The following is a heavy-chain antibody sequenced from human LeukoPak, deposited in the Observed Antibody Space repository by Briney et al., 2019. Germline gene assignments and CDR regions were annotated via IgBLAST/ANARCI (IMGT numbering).Heavy chain of an antibody. CDR2: TNHSGST. V-gene: IGHV4-34*01. Sequence: PSETLSLTCAVYGGSFSGYYWSWIRQPPGKGLEWIGETNHSGSTNYNPSLKSRVTISVDTSKNQFSLKLSSVTAADTAVYYCARGPKAGYSSSWVPHDYWGQGTLVTVSS. CDR1: GGSFSGYY. CDR3: ARGPKAGYSSSWVPHDY. J-gene: IGHJ4*02. D-gene: IGHD6-13*01.